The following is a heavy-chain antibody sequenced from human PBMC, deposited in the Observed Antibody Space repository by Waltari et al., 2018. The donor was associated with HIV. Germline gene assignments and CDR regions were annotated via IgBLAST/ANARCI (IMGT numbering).Heavy chain of an antibody. J-gene: IGHJ4*02. CDR1: GFTFGHYW. D-gene: IGHD6-19*01. V-gene: IGHV3-74*01. Sequence: EVQLVESGGALVQPGGSLRLSCVASGFTFGHYWMEWVRQRPGEGLVWGSRVNRDGTNATYADSVKGRFSISRDNAKNMLYLQTNSLRADDTAVYYCVRDGGWNYDYWGQGTLVTVSS. CDR3: VRDGGWNYDY. CDR2: VNRDGTNA.